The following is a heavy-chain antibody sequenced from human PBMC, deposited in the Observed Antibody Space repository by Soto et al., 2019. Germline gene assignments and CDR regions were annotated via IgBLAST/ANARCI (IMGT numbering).Heavy chain of an antibody. J-gene: IGHJ3*02. D-gene: IGHD3-22*01. CDR3: ARXLDYYDSSGYSPGAFDI. CDR2: ISAYNGNT. V-gene: IGHV1-18*01. Sequence: GASVKVSCKASGYTFTSYGISWVRQAPGQGLEWMGWISAYNGNTNYAQKLQGRVTMTTDTSTSTAYMELRSLRSDDTAVYYCARXLDYYDSSGYSPGAFDIWGPGTMVTVSS. CDR1: GYTFTSYG.